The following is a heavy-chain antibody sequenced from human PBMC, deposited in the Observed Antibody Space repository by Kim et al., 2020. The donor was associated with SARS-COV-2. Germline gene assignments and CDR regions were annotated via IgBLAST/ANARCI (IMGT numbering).Heavy chain of an antibody. J-gene: IGHJ4*02. CDR3: AKGSGMLIKGDFDY. D-gene: IGHD2-15*01. CDR1: GFTFSSCA. Sequence: GGSLRLSCAASGFTFSSCAMSWVRQSPGKGLEWVSAISGSGGSTYYADSVKGRFTISRDNSKNTLYLQMNSLRAEDTAVYYCAKGSGMLIKGDFDYWGQGTLVTVSS. CDR2: ISGSGGST. V-gene: IGHV3-23*01.